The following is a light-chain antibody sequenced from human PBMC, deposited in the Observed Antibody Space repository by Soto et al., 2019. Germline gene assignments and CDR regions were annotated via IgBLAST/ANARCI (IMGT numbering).Light chain of an antibody. J-gene: IGLJ1*01. CDR3: SSYTTSSTYYV. CDR2: DVS. CDR1: SSDVGGYNY. V-gene: IGLV2-14*01. Sequence: QSALTQPASVSGSPGQSITISCTGTSSDVGGYNYVSWYQQHPGKAPKLMIYDVSNRPSGVSNRFSGSKSGNTASLTISGLQAEDEADYSCSSYTTSSTYYVFGTGTKLTFL.